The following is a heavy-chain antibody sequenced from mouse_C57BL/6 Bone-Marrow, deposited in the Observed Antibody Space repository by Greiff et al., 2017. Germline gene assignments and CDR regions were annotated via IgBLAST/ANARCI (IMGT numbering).Heavy chain of an antibody. CDR2: IYPSDSET. D-gene: IGHD1-1*01. Sequence: QVQLQQPGAELVRPGSSVKLSCKASGYTFTSYWMDWVKQRPGQGLEWIGNIYPSDSETHYNQKFKDKATLTVDKSSSTAYMQLSSLTSEDSAVYYGARVDYYGSSYWYFDVWGTGTTVTVSS. V-gene: IGHV1-61*01. CDR3: ARVDYYGSSYWYFDV. CDR1: GYTFTSYW. J-gene: IGHJ1*03.